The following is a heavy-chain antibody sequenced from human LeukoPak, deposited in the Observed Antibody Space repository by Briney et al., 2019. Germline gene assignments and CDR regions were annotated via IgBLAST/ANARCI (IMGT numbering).Heavy chain of an antibody. Sequence: GGSLRLSCAASGFTFSSYGMQWVRQAPGKGLEWVAFIRYDGSNKYYADSVKGRFTISRDNSKNTLYLQMNSLRAEDTAVYYCAKDRSQRYSSTLGYWGQGTLVTVSS. CDR3: AKDRSQRYSSTLGY. J-gene: IGHJ4*02. CDR2: IRYDGSNK. D-gene: IGHD6-13*01. V-gene: IGHV3-30*02. CDR1: GFTFSSYG.